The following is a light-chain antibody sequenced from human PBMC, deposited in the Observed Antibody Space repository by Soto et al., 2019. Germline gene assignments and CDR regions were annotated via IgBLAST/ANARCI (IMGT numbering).Light chain of an antibody. CDR1: SSDVGGYNY. CDR3: SSYTSSSTPYV. Sequence: QSVLTQPASVSGSPGQSITISCTGTSSDVGGYNYVSWYQQHPGKAPKLMIYEVSNRPSGVSNRFSGSKSGNTASLTISGLQAEDEDYYYCSSYTSSSTPYVFGTGTKLTVL. V-gene: IGLV2-14*01. J-gene: IGLJ1*01. CDR2: EVS.